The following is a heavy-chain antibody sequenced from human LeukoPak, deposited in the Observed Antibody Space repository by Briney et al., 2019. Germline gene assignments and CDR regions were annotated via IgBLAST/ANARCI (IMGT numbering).Heavy chain of an antibody. V-gene: IGHV4-59*01. D-gene: IGHD6-13*01. CDR1: GGSIRSYY. Sequence: PSETLSLTCTVSGGSIRSYYWSWIRQPPGKGLEWIGYIYYSGGTNYNPSLKSRVTISVDTSKNQFSLKLSSVTAADTAVYYCARGCSAGTPHNWFDPWGQGTLATVSS. CDR2: IYYSGGT. J-gene: IGHJ5*02. CDR3: ARGCSAGTPHNWFDP.